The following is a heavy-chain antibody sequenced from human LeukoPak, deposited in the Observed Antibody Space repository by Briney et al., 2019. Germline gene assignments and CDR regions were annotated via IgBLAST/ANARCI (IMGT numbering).Heavy chain of an antibody. V-gene: IGHV3-23*01. Sequence: PGGSLRLSCAASGFTFSSYAMSWVRQAPGKGLEWVSAISGSGGSTYYADSVKGRFTISRDNSKNTLYPQMNSLRAEDTAVYYCANPLNSAYCSCGSCYDDYWGQGTLVTGSS. D-gene: IGHD2-15*01. J-gene: IGHJ4*02. CDR3: ANPLNSAYCSCGSCYDDY. CDR2: ISGSGGST. CDR1: GFTFSSYA.